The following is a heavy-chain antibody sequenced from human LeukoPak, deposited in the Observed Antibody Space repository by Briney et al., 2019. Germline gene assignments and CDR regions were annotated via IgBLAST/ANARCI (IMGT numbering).Heavy chain of an antibody. CDR3: ARQGWPESSSWYRFDY. D-gene: IGHD6-13*01. CDR1: GYTFTSYG. V-gene: IGHV1-18*01. J-gene: IGHJ4*02. CDR2: ISAYNGNT. Sequence: ASVKVSCKASGYTFTSYGISWVRQAPGQGLEWMGWISAYNGNTNYAQKLQGRVTMTTDTSTSTAYMELRSLRSDDTAVYYCARQGWPESSSWYRFDYWGQGTLVTVSS.